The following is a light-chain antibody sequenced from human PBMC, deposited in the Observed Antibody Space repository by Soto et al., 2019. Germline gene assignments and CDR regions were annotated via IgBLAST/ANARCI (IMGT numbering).Light chain of an antibody. V-gene: IGKV3-20*01. CDR1: QSVTNNY. Sequence: EIVLTQSPGTLSLSPGERATLSCRASQSVTNNYLAWYQQRPGQGPRLLIYGASYRAIGIPDRFSGSGSGTDFTLTISRLEPEDFAVYFCQRYGSSPYTFGQGTKLEIK. J-gene: IGKJ2*01. CDR3: QRYGSSPYT. CDR2: GAS.